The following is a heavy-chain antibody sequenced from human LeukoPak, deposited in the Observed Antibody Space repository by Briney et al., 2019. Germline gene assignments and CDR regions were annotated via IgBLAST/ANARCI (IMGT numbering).Heavy chain of an antibody. CDR2: IYYSGST. J-gene: IGHJ4*02. V-gene: IGHV4-39*01. CDR1: GGSISSSGFY. CDR3: ARHSAFRGLDY. Sequence: PSETLSLTCSVSGGSISSSGFYWVWIRQPPGKGLEWIGSIYYSGSTYYNPSLKSRVTISVDTSKIQFSLKLSSVTAADTAVFYCARHSAFRGLDYWGQGSLVTVSS.